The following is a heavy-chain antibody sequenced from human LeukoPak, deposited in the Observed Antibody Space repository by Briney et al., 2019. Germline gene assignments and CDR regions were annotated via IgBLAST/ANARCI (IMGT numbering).Heavy chain of an antibody. V-gene: IGHV3-74*01. CDR3: ASADCGVTGCYSGYSYYGLDI. D-gene: IGHD2-15*01. CDR1: GFTFRNFW. Sequence: GGSQRLSCAASGFTFRNFWMHWVRQVPGKGLVWVSRIKSDGSSTSYADSVKGRFTISRDNAKNTLYLQVNSLRAEDTAVYYCASADCGVTGCYSGYSYYGLDIWGQGTTVTVSS. CDR2: IKSDGSST. J-gene: IGHJ6*02.